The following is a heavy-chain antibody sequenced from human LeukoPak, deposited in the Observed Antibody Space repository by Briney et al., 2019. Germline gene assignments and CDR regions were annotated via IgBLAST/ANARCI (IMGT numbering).Heavy chain of an antibody. Sequence: ASVKVPCKASGYTLTDYYIHWVRQAPGQGLEWMGIINPSAGTTSYAQKFQDRVTMTRDTSTSTVYMEVSSLRFEDTAVYYCARERGRAAAGTGYGMDVWGQGTTVTVSS. CDR3: ARERGRAAAGTGYGMDV. V-gene: IGHV1-46*01. CDR1: GYTLTDYY. D-gene: IGHD6-13*01. CDR2: INPSAGTT. J-gene: IGHJ6*02.